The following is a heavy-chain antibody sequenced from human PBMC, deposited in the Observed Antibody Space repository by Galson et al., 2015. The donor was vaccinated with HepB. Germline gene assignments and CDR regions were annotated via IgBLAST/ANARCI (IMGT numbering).Heavy chain of an antibody. Sequence: SLRLSCAASGFTFSSAWMSWVRQAPGKGLEWVGLIKSKTDGGTTDYAAPVKGRFTISRDDSKTTLYLQMNSLKIEDTAVYYCTTDSRHIKLRCPWDQVALLTASS. J-gene: IGHJ5*02. V-gene: IGHV3-15*01. CDR3: TTDSRHIKLRCP. CDR2: IKSKTDGGTT. D-gene: IGHD2-21*01. CDR1: GFTFSSAW.